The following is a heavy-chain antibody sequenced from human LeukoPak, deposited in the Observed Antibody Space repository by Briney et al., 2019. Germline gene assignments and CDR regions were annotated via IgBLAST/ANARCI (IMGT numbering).Heavy chain of an antibody. CDR2: IYYSGST. Sequence: PSETLSLTCTVSGGSVSSGSYYWSWIQQPPGKGLEWIGYIYYSGSTNYNPSLKSRVTISVDTSKNQFSLKLSSVTAADTAVYYCARYAASKLRYFDWLSFDPWGQGTLVTVSS. V-gene: IGHV4-61*01. CDR1: GGSVSSGSYY. CDR3: ARYAASKLRYFDWLSFDP. D-gene: IGHD3-9*01. J-gene: IGHJ5*02.